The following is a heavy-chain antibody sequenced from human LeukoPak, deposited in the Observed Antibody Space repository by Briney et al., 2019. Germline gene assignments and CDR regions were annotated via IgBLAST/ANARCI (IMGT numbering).Heavy chain of an antibody. CDR1: GFTFSSYW. D-gene: IGHD3-22*01. CDR2: INSDGSST. V-gene: IGHV3-74*01. J-gene: IGHJ3*02. CDR3: ARDWRDSSGKFPNDAFDI. Sequence: GGSLRLSCAASGFTFSSYWMHWVRQAPGKGLVWVSRINSDGSSTSYADSVKGRFTISRDNAKNTLYLQMNSLRAEDTAVYYCARDWRDSSGKFPNDAFDIWGQGTMVTVSS.